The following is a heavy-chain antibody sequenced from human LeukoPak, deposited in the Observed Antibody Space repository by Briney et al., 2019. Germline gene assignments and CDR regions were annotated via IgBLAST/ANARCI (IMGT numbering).Heavy chain of an antibody. J-gene: IGHJ4*02. Sequence: GGSLRLSCAASGFTFSSYWMSWVRQAPGKGLEWVANIKQDGSEKYYVDSVKGRFTISRDNAKNSLYLQMNSLRAEDTAVYYCARAKSPGSVWGSYRPPDYWGQGTLVTVSS. CDR1: GFTFSSYW. D-gene: IGHD3-16*02. CDR3: ARAKSPGSVWGSYRPPDY. V-gene: IGHV3-7*01. CDR2: IKQDGSEK.